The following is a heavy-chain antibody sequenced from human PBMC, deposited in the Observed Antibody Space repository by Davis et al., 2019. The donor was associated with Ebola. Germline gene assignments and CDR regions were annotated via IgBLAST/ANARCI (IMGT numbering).Heavy chain of an antibody. CDR2: INPNSGDT. CDR1: GYTFIGHY. V-gene: IGHV1-2*02. Sequence: ASVKVSCKASGYTFIGHYLHWVRQAPGQGLEWMGWINPNSGDTKFLQKFQGRVTVTRDTSISTVYMKLSRLRSDDTAVYYCARGNGFWSGYFMAYFDFWGQGALVTVSS. D-gene: IGHD3-3*01. CDR3: ARGNGFWSGYFMAYFDF. J-gene: IGHJ4*02.